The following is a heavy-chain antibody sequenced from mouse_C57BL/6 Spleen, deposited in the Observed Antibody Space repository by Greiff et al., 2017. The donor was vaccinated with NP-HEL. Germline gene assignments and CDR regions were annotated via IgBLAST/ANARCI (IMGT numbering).Heavy chain of an antibody. CDR1: GFTFSSYG. D-gene: IGHD1-1*01. CDR2: ISSGGSYT. CDR3: AREGDYGSPFGD. Sequence: EVKLMESGGDLVKPGGSLKLSCAASGFTFSSYGLSWVRQTPDKRLEWVATISSGGSYTYSPESLKGRFTISRDNAKNTLYLQMSSLKSEDTAMYYCAREGDYGSPFGDWGQGTLVTVSA. J-gene: IGHJ3*01. V-gene: IGHV5-6*01.